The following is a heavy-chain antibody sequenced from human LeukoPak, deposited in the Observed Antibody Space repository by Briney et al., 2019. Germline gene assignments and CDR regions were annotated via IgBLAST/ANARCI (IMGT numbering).Heavy chain of an antibody. D-gene: IGHD1-20*01. J-gene: IGHJ4*02. CDR1: GXTFSSYE. V-gene: IGHV3-48*03. CDR3: ARSGGHNLYDY. Sequence: PGGSLRLSCAASGXTFSSYEMNWVRQAPGKGLEWVSYISSTDNTIYYADSVKGRFTISRDNAKNSLYLQMNSLRAEDTAVYYCARSGGHNLYDYWGQGTLVTVSS. CDR2: ISSTDNTI.